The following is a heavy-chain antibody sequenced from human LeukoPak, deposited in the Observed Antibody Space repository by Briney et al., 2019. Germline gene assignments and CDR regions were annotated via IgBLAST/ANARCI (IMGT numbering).Heavy chain of an antibody. CDR2: IYYSGST. J-gene: IGHJ6*03. Sequence: PSETLSLTCTVSGGSISSHYWSWIRQPPGRGLEWTGYIYYSGSTNYNPSLKSRVTISVDTSKNQFSLKLSSVTAADTAVYYCARGSTEHYYYYYYYMDVWGKGTTVTVSS. D-gene: IGHD1-26*01. V-gene: IGHV4-59*11. CDR1: GGSISSHY. CDR3: ARGSTEHYYYYYYYMDV.